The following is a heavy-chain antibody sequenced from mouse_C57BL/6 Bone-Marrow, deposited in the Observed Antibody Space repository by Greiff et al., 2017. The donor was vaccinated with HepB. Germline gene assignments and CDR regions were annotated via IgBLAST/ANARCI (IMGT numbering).Heavy chain of an antibody. CDR1: GYTFTTYP. Sequence: QVQLKQSGAELVKPGASVKMSCKASGYTFTTYPIEWMKQNHGKSLEWIGNFHPYNDDTKYNEKLKGKATLTVEKSSSTVYLVLSRLTSDDSAFYYCARQAYYSNYWFAYWGQGTLVTVSA. J-gene: IGHJ3*01. D-gene: IGHD2-5*01. CDR2: FHPYNDDT. V-gene: IGHV1-47*01. CDR3: ARQAYYSNYWFAY.